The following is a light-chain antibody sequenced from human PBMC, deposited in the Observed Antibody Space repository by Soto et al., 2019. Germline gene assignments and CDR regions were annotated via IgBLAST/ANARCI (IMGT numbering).Light chain of an antibody. CDR2: TAY. Sequence: DIQMTQSPSSLSASVGDRVTITCRASQNIKKYLNWYQQKPGKAPNLLIYTAYSLQVGLPSRFSGSGSGTDFTLTISSLQPEDSATYYSQQSFGTPLTFGGGTKVEIK. V-gene: IGKV1-39*01. CDR3: QQSFGTPLT. CDR1: QNIKKY. J-gene: IGKJ4*01.